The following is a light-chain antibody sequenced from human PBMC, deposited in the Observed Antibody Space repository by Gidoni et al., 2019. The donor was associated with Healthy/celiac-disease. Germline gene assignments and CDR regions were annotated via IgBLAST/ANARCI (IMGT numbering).Light chain of an antibody. J-gene: IGKJ5*01. CDR3: QQSYSTPST. Sequence: DIQMTQSTSSLSASVGDRVTTTCRASQSISSYLNWYQQKPGKAPKLLIYAASSLQSGVPSRFSGSGSGTDFTLTISSLQPEDFATYYCQQSYSTPSTFGQGTRLEIK. CDR2: AAS. CDR1: QSISSY. V-gene: IGKV1-39*01.